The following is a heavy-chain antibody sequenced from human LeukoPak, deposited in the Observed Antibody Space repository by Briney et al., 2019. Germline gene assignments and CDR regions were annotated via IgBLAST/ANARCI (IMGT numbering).Heavy chain of an antibody. Sequence: SETLSLTCAVYSGSFSGYYWSWIRQSPGKGLEWIGEINHSGSTNYNPSLKSRVTISVDTSKNQFSLKLSSVTAADTAVYYCARRFDYYDSSGVDYWGQGTLVTVSS. V-gene: IGHV4-34*01. CDR1: SGSFSGYY. CDR3: ARRFDYYDSSGVDY. D-gene: IGHD3-22*01. CDR2: INHSGST. J-gene: IGHJ4*02.